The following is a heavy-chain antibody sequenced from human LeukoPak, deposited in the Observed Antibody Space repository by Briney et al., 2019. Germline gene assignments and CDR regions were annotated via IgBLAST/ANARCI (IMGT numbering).Heavy chain of an antibody. CDR2: VYPGDSDT. D-gene: IGHD2-15*01. Sequence: GESLKISCEGSGYNFSTYWIAWVRQMPGKGLEWMGNVYPGDSDTRYSPSFQGQVTFSADKSGNSAYLQWTSLKASDTAMYYCARRVSDCSGSHCYANWFDPWGQGTLVIVSS. CDR1: GYNFSTYW. V-gene: IGHV5-51*01. CDR3: ARRVSDCSGSHCYANWFDP. J-gene: IGHJ5*02.